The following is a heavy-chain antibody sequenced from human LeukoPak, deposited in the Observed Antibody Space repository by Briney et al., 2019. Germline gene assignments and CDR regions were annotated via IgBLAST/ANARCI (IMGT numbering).Heavy chain of an antibody. Sequence: PSETLSLTCTVSGGSISSYYWSWIRQPAGKGLESIGHISTSGSTNYNPSLKSRVTMSVDTSKNQFSLKLSSVTAADTAVYYCARVAVGKGYPFDYWGQGTLVTVSS. D-gene: IGHD2-15*01. CDR2: ISTSGST. CDR3: ARVAVGKGYPFDY. J-gene: IGHJ4*02. V-gene: IGHV4-4*07. CDR1: GGSISSYY.